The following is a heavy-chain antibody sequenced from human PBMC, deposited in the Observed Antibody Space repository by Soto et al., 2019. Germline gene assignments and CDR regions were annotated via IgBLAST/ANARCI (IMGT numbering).Heavy chain of an antibody. CDR3: AKDMKVAGDFLTPNFDS. V-gene: IGHV3-9*01. Sequence: GGSLRLSCAVSGFTFDDYAMHWVRQAPGKGLEWVSGITWNSETIAYADSVKGRFTISRDSARNSLYLQLNNLRTEDTAFYYCAKDMKVAGDFLTPNFDSWGHGTLVTV. CDR2: ITWNSETI. CDR1: GFTFDDYA. J-gene: IGHJ4*01. D-gene: IGHD6-19*01.